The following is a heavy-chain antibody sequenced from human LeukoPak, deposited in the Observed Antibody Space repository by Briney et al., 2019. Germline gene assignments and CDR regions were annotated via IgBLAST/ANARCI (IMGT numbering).Heavy chain of an antibody. CDR1: GGSISSSSYY. CDR3: ARHSNSLRFLEWLFPTGWFDP. D-gene: IGHD3-3*01. V-gene: IGHV4-39*01. Sequence: SETLSLTCTVSGGSISSSSYYWGWICQPPGKGLEWIVSIYYSGSTYYNPSLKSRVTISVDTSKNQFSLKLSSVTAADTAVYYCARHSNSLRFLEWLFPTGWFDPWGQGTLVTVSS. J-gene: IGHJ5*02. CDR2: IYYSGST.